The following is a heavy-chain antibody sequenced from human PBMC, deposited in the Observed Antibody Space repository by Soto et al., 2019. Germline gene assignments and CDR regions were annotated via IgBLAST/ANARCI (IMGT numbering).Heavy chain of an antibody. D-gene: IGHD2-15*01. CDR1: GYTFSSYC. CDR3: ARQVVVVVASSADAFDI. CDR2: IWSDGSNK. V-gene: IGHV3-33*01. Sequence: SCKASGYTFSSYCMHWVRQTPGKGLEWVAVIWSDGSNKYYADSVKGRFTISRDNSKNTLYLQMNSLRAEDTAVYYCARQVVVVVASSADAFDIWGQGTMVTVSS. J-gene: IGHJ3*02.